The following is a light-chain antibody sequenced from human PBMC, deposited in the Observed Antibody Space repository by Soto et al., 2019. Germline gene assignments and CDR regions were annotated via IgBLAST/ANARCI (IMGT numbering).Light chain of an antibody. V-gene: IGKV3-11*01. Sequence: EIVLTQSPATLSLSPGERATLSCRASQSVSTYLASYQQTPGRPPRLLIYDASKRAPGIPARFSGSGSGTDFTLTVSSLEPEDFAVYYCQQSSNWQGTFGRGTRVDIK. CDR2: DAS. J-gene: IGKJ1*01. CDR1: QSVSTY. CDR3: QQSSNWQGT.